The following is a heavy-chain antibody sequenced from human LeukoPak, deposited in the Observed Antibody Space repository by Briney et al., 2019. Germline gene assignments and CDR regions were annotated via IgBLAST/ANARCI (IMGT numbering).Heavy chain of an antibody. D-gene: IGHD2-15*01. CDR1: GYTFTGYY. CDR2: INPNSGGT. Sequence: APVKVSCKASGYTFTGYYMHWVRQAPGQGLEWMGWINPNSGGTNYAQKFQGRVTMTRDTSISTAYMELSRLRSDDTAVYYCARVRRYCSGGSCNWFDPWGQGTLVTVSS. CDR3: ARVRRYCSGGSCNWFDP. V-gene: IGHV1-2*02. J-gene: IGHJ5*02.